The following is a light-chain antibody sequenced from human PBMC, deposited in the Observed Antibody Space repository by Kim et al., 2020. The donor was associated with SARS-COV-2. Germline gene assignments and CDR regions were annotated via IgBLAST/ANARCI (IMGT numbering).Light chain of an antibody. CDR3: QQYNNWPPIT. J-gene: IGKJ5*01. CDR1: QSVTTS. V-gene: IGKV3-15*01. CDR2: GAS. Sequence: SRGERATLSCRASQSVTTSLAWFQQKPGQAPRLLIYGASTRATGIPARFSGSGSGTEFTLTISSLQSEDFAVYYCQQYNNWPPITFGQGTRLEIK.